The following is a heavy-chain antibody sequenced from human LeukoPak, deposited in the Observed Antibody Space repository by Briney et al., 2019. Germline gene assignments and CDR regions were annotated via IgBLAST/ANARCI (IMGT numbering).Heavy chain of an antibody. CDR3: AKDKSRRTLTRYFDL. V-gene: IGHV3-9*01. CDR1: GFTFDDYA. J-gene: IGHJ2*01. Sequence: TGGSLRLSCAASGFTFDDYAMHWVRQAPGKGLEWVSGISWSSGSIGYADSVKGRFTISRDNAKNSLYLQMNSLRAEDTALYYCAKDKSRRTLTRYFDLWGRGTLVTVSS. D-gene: IGHD3-16*01. CDR2: ISWSSGSI.